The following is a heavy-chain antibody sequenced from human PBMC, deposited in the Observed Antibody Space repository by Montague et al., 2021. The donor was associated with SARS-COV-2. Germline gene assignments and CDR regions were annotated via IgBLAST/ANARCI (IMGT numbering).Heavy chain of an antibody. D-gene: IGHD3-10*01. V-gene: IGHV6-1*01. CDR1: GDSVSSNSAT. CDR3: TSGREGSYNVIDV. J-gene: IGHJ6*02. Sequence: CAISGDSVSSNSATWNWVKQSPSRGLEWLGRTYYRSKWYNDYAVSVRGRVTINPDTSKNQFSLQLNSVTPEDTAIYYCTSGREGSYNVIDVWGQGTTVTVSS. CDR2: TYYRSKWYN.